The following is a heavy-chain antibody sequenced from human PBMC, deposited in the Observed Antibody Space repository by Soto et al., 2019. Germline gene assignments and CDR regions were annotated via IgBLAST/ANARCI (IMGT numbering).Heavy chain of an antibody. CDR2: INPSGST. CDR1: GGSFSGYY. CDR3: ARGRPGRSSGWYNY. V-gene: IGHV4-34*01. D-gene: IGHD6-19*01. Sequence: SETLSLTCAVYGGSFSGYYWSWIRQPPGKGLEGIGEINPSGSTNYNPSLKSRVTISVDTSKNQFSLNLSSVTAADTAVYYCARGRPGRSSGWYNYWGQGTPVTVSS. J-gene: IGHJ4*02.